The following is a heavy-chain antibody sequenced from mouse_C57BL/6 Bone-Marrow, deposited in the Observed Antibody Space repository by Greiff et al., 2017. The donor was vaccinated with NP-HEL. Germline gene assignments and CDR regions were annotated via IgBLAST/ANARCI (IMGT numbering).Heavy chain of an antibody. V-gene: IGHV1-66*01. CDR1: GYSFTSYY. J-gene: IGHJ1*03. CDR2: IYPGSGNT. Sequence: VKLMESGPELVKPGASVKISCKASGYSFTSYYIHWVKQRPGQGLEWIGWIYPGSGNTKYNEKFKGKATLTADTSSSTAYMQLSSLTSEDSAVYYCASPTTVGYFDVWGTGTTVTVSS. D-gene: IGHD1-1*01. CDR3: ASPTTVGYFDV.